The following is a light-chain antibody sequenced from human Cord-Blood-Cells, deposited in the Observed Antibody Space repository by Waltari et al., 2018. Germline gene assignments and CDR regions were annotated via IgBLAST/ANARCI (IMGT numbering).Light chain of an antibody. Sequence: DIKMTQSPSSLSASVGDRVTITCRASQGISNYLAWYQQKPGKVPKLLIYAASTLQSGVPSRFSASGSGTDFTLTSSSLPPEDVATYYCQKYNSAPLTFGGGTKVEI. CDR3: QKYNSAPLT. J-gene: IGKJ4*01. CDR1: QGISNY. CDR2: AAS. V-gene: IGKV1-27*01.